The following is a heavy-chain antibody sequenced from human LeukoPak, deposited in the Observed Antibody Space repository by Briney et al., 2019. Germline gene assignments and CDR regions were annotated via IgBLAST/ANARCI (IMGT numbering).Heavy chain of an antibody. CDR3: SRAADVVLVPPSDD. Sequence: ASVKVSCRASGYTFIGYFMHWVRQAPGQGLEWMGWINPNSDDTNYAQKFKGRVTMTRDTSISAAYMELSSLRFDDTAVYYCSRAADVVLVPPSDDWGQGTLVTVSS. CDR1: GYTFIGYF. V-gene: IGHV1-2*02. CDR2: INPNSDDT. J-gene: IGHJ4*02. D-gene: IGHD2-8*02.